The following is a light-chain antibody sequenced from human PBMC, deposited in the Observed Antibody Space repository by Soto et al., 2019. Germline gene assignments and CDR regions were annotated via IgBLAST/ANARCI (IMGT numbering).Light chain of an antibody. V-gene: IGKV1-27*01. CDR2: AAA. CDR1: QSISSY. J-gene: IGKJ1*01. CDR3: QHYNSYSGT. Sequence: DIQMTQSPSSLSASVGDRVTITCRASQSISSYLNWYQQKPGKAPKLLIYAAATLQSGVPSRFSGSGSGTDFTLTISSLQPEDVATYYCQHYNSYSGTFGQGTKVDIK.